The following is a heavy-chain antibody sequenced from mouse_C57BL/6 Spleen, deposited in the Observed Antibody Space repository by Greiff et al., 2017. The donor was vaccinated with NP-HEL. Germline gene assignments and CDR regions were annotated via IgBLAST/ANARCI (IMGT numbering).Heavy chain of an antibody. V-gene: IGHV1-15*01. CDR1: GYTFTDYE. CDR3: TRDYGDFDY. J-gene: IGHJ2*01. CDR2: IDPETGGT. D-gene: IGHD1-1*01. Sequence: QVQLQQSGAELVRPGASVTLSCKASGYTFTDYEMHWVKQTPVHGLEWIGAIDPETGGTAYHQKFKGKAILTADKSSSTAYMELRSLTSEDSAVYYCTRDYGDFDYWGQGTTLTVSS.